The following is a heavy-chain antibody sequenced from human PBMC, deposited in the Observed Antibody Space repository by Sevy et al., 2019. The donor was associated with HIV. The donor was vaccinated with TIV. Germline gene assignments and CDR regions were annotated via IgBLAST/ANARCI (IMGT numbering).Heavy chain of an antibody. D-gene: IGHD2-2*01. CDR3: ARLVCSSTSCYQFDP. CDR2: IYPGDSDT. V-gene: IGHV5-51*01. Sequence: GESLKISCKGSGYSFTSYWIGWVRQMPGKGLEWMGIIYPGDSDTRYSPSFQGQVTISADKSIITAYLQWSSLKASDTAMYYCARLVCSSTSCYQFDPWGQGTLVTVSS. CDR1: GYSFTSYW. J-gene: IGHJ5*02.